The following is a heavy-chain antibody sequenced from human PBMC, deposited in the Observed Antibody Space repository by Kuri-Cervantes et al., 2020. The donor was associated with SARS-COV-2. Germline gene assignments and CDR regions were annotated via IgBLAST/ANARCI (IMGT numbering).Heavy chain of an antibody. J-gene: IGHJ5*02. CDR2: IYHSGST. Sequence: GSLRLSCTASGFIFSDYYMTWIRQAPGKGLEWIGSIYHSGSTYYNPSLKSRVTISVDTSKNQFSLKLSSVTAADTAVYYCARVGGSVNDFWSGYYEDWFDPWGQGTLVTVSS. V-gene: IGHV4-38-2*02. CDR3: ARVGGSVNDFWSGYYEDWFDP. D-gene: IGHD3-3*01. CDR1: GFIFSDYY.